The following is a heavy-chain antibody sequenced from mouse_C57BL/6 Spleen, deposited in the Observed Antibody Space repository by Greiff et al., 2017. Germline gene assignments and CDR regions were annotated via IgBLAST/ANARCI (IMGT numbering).Heavy chain of an antibody. V-gene: IGHV1-15*01. D-gene: IGHD1-1*01. J-gene: IGHJ2*01. Sequence: QVQLQQSGAELVRPGASVTLSCKASGYTFTDYEMHWVKQTPVHGLEWIGAIDPETGGTAYNQKFKGKDILTADKSSSTAYMELRSLTSEDSAVYYCTRDYGFDYWGQGTTLTVSS. CDR3: TRDYGFDY. CDR1: GYTFTDYE. CDR2: IDPETGGT.